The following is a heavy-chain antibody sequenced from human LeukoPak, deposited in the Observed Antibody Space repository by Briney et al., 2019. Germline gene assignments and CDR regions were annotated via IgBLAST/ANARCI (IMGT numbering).Heavy chain of an antibody. CDR3: ARSVAARPRSY. V-gene: IGHV4-4*02. J-gene: IGHJ4*02. D-gene: IGHD6-6*01. CDR2: IFHSGTT. Sequence: SGTLSLTCTVSDEVITSNNWWSWVRQSPGKGLEWIGEIFHSGTTRYKASLESRVTMLLDKSKNQFSLKLSSVTAADTAVYYCARSVAARPRSYWCQGTLVTVSS. CDR1: DEVITSNNW.